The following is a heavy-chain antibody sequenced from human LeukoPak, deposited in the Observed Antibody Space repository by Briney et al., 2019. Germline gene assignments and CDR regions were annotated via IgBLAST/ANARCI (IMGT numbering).Heavy chain of an antibody. Sequence: SETLSLTCTVSGGSISSYYWSWIRQPPGKGLEWIGYIYYSESTNYNPSLKSRVTISVDTSKNQFSLKLSSVTAADTAVYYCAGYYDYQYNWFDPWGQGTLVTVSS. J-gene: IGHJ5*02. CDR3: AGYYDYQYNWFDP. V-gene: IGHV4-59*01. CDR2: IYYSEST. D-gene: IGHD3-16*01. CDR1: GGSISSYY.